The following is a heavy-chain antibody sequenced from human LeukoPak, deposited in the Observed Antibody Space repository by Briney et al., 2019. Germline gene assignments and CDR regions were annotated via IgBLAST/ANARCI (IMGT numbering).Heavy chain of an antibody. Sequence: PGRSLRLSCAASGFTFDDYAMHWVRQAPGKGLEWVSGISWNSGSIGYADSVKGRFTISRDNAKNSLYLQMNSLRAEDTALYYCATCTSHYYYMDVWGKGTTVTVSS. CDR2: ISWNSGSI. V-gene: IGHV3-9*01. D-gene: IGHD2-2*01. CDR1: GFTFDDYA. CDR3: ATCTSHYYYMDV. J-gene: IGHJ6*03.